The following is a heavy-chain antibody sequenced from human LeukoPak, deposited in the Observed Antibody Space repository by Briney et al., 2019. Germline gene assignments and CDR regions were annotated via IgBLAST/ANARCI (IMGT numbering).Heavy chain of an antibody. CDR2: IFYTGTT. V-gene: IGHV4-59*12. CDR1: GGSINNYY. D-gene: IGHD3-10*01. J-gene: IGHJ4*02. CDR3: ARDRGDGFNYPLDN. Sequence: PSETLSLTCTVSGGSINNYYWSWVRQPPGKGLEWIAWIFYTGTTRYNPSLNSRVTISLDTSKNQFSLNLTSVTAADTAVYYCARDRGDGFNYPLDNWGQGILVTVSS.